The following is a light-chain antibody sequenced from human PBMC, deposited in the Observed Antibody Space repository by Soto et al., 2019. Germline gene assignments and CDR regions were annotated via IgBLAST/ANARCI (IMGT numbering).Light chain of an antibody. CDR3: QQYNNWPIT. Sequence: EIVMTQSPATLSVSPGERATLSCRASQSVLSKLAWYQQKPGQAPGLLIYGAFTRATDIPGRFSGSGSGTEFTLTISSLQSEDFAVYYCQQYNNWPITFGQGTRLEIK. J-gene: IGKJ5*01. V-gene: IGKV3-15*01. CDR2: GAF. CDR1: QSVLSK.